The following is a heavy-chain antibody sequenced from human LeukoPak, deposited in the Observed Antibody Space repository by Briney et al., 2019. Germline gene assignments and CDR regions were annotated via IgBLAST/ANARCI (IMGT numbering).Heavy chain of an antibody. D-gene: IGHD3-22*01. V-gene: IGHV3-21*01. J-gene: IGHJ5*02. CDR1: GFSFSSYN. Sequence: GGSLRLSCEASGFSFSSYNMDWVRQTPGKGLEWISSITTSRTYTFYAGSVKGRFTISRDNAKNTLYLQMNSLRVEDTSVYYCARDYYMGIVDQWGQGTRVTVSS. CDR2: ITTSRTYT. CDR3: ARDYYMGIVDQ.